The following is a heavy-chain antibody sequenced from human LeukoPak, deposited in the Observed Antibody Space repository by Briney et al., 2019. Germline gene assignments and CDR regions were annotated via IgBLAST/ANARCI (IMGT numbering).Heavy chain of an antibody. Sequence: GGSLRLSCAASGFTFSSYAMHWVRQAPGKGLEWVAVISYDGSNKYYADSVKGRFTISRDNAKNSLYLQMNSLRAEDTALYYCARGIRESSRLLYYFDYWGQGTLVTVSS. CDR2: ISYDGSNK. J-gene: IGHJ4*02. V-gene: IGHV3-30*04. D-gene: IGHD3-10*01. CDR3: ARGIRESSRLLYYFDY. CDR1: GFTFSSYA.